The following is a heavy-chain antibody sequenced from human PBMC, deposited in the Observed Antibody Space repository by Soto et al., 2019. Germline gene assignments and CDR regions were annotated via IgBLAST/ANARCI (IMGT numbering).Heavy chain of an antibody. CDR1: GYTFTRYT. J-gene: IGHJ5*02. CDR3: ARGIATGQLDP. D-gene: IGHD2-15*01. Sequence: ASVKVSCKASGYTFTRYTMNWVRQAPGQRLEWMGWINPDNGNTKSSRKFQDRVIITRDTSASTAYMDLSSLRSEDTAVYYCARGIATGQLDPWGQGTLVTVSS. CDR2: INPDNGNT. V-gene: IGHV1-3*01.